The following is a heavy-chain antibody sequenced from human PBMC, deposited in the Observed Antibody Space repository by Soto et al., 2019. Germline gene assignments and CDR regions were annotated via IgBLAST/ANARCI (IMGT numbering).Heavy chain of an antibody. CDR1: GFSFSSYA. J-gene: IGHJ4*02. Sequence: QVQLVESGGGVVQPGRSLRLSCAGSGFSFSSYAMHWVRQAPGKGLEWVAVISYDGSNKYYEDSVKGRFTISRDNYKNTLYLQMNSLRAEDTAVYYCARAVAGGREFDYWGQGTLVTVSS. CDR3: ARAVAGGREFDY. CDR2: ISYDGSNK. D-gene: IGHD6-19*01. V-gene: IGHV3-30-3*01.